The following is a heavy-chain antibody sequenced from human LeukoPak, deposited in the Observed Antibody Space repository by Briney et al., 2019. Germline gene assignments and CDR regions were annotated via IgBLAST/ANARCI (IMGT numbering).Heavy chain of an antibody. Sequence: PSETLSLACTVSGDSISSYYWSWIRQPPGKGLEWIGYIYYSGSTNYNPSLKSRVTISVDTSKNQFSLKLSSVTAADTAVYYCARGGYQLLDYWGQGTLVTVSS. CDR1: GDSISSYY. J-gene: IGHJ4*02. CDR3: ARGGYQLLDY. V-gene: IGHV4-59*01. CDR2: IYYSGST. D-gene: IGHD2-2*01.